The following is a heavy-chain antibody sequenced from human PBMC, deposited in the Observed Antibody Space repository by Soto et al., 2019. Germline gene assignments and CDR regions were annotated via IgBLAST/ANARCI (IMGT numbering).Heavy chain of an antibody. CDR1: GGTFSSYA. Sequence: QVQLVQSGAEVKKPGSSVKVSCKASGGTFSSYAISWVRQAPGQGLEWMGGIIPIFGTANYAQKFQGRVTITADESTSTGYMELSSLRSEDTAGYYCARASPGHHDFLSGEFDYWGQGTLVTVSS. J-gene: IGHJ4*02. CDR2: IIPIFGTA. V-gene: IGHV1-69*12. D-gene: IGHD3-3*01. CDR3: ARASPGHHDFLSGEFDY.